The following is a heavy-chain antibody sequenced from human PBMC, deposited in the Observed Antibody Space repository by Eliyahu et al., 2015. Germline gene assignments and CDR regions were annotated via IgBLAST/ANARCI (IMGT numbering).Heavy chain of an antibody. CDR3: ARVGDYYDSGGYSKDVFDF. V-gene: IGHV3-72*01. D-gene: IGHD3-22*01. Sequence: EAQLVESGGGLVQPGGSLRLSCAASGFTFSXHYMDWVRQAPGKGLEWVGRIRNKVQRYTTTYGASVKGRFTISRDDSKNSLYLQMNSLKTEDTAVYYCARVGDYYDSGGYSKDVFDFWGRGTMVTVSS. CDR1: GFTFSXHY. J-gene: IGHJ3*01. CDR2: IRNKVQRYTT.